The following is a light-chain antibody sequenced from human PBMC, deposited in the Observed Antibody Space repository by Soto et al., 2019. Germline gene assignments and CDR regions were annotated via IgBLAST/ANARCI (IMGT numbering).Light chain of an antibody. V-gene: IGKV3-20*01. J-gene: IGKJ3*01. CDR3: QQYGR. Sequence: EIVLTQSPGTLSLSPGERATLSCRSSQRIASSYLSWYQQRPGQAPRLLIYGASSRATGIPDRFSGSGSGTDFTLIISRLEPEDFAVYYCQQYGRFGPGTKVDIK. CDR1: QRIASSY. CDR2: GAS.